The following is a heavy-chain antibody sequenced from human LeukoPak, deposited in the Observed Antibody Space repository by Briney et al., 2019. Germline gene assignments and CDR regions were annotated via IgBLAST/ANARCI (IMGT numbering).Heavy chain of an antibody. Sequence: GGSLRLSCAASGFTFDDYAMHWVRQAPGKGLEWVSGISWNSGSIGYADSVKGRFTISRDNAKNSLYLQMNSLRAEDTALYYCAKDRFIAVAGGNFDYWGQGTLVPASS. V-gene: IGHV3-9*01. CDR1: GFTFDDYA. CDR2: ISWNSGSI. D-gene: IGHD6-19*01. J-gene: IGHJ4*02. CDR3: AKDRFIAVAGGNFDY.